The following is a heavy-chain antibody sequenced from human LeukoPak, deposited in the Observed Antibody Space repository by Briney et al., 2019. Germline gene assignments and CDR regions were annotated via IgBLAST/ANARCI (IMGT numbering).Heavy chain of an antibody. CDR2: IYYSGST. J-gene: IGHJ3*02. Sequence: SETLSLTCTVSGGSISSSSYYWGWIRQPPGKGLEWIGSIYYSGSTYYNPSLKSRVTISVDTSKNQFSLKLSSVTAADTAVYYCARCSMVRGVLYAFDIWGQGTMVTVSS. V-gene: IGHV4-39*01. CDR1: GGSISSSSYY. CDR3: ARCSMVRGVLYAFDI. D-gene: IGHD3-10*01.